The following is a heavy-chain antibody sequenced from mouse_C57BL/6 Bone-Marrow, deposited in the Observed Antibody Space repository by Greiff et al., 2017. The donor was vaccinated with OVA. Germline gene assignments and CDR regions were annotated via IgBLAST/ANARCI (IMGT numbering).Heavy chain of an antibody. J-gene: IGHJ2*01. CDR1: GFTFSSYG. V-gene: IGHV5-6*01. CDR3: VGEKGFDY. CDR2: ISSGGSYT. Sequence: EVHLVESGGDLVKPGGSLKLSCAASGFTFSSYGMSWVRQTPDKRLEWVATISSGGSYTYYPDSVKGRFTISRDNAKNTLYLQMSSLKSEDTAMYYCVGEKGFDYWGQGTTLTVSS.